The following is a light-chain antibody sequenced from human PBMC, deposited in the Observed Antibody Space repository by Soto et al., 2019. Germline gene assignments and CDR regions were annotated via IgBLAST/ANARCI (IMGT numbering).Light chain of an antibody. V-gene: IGKV1-12*01. CDR2: EAS. Sequence: DIQMTQSPSSVSASVGDRVTITCRASQGVNSWLAWYQKKAGKAPELLIYEASTLHSGVPSRFSGSGSGTDFSLTSSSVQPEDFATYFCQQVSSFPLTFGGGTKVEVQ. CDR3: QQVSSFPLT. J-gene: IGKJ4*01. CDR1: QGVNSW.